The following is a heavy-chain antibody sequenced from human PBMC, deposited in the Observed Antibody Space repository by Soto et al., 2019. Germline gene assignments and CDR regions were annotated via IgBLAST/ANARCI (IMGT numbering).Heavy chain of an antibody. J-gene: IGHJ6*02. CDR3: ARHTSERIPAHLYYYYGMDV. Sequence: PVESLKISYKGSGYSFNKYCIGWVLQMPGKGLEWLGVIYPGDSDIRYGPSFQGQVTISVDKTTSTAYLQWRSLKASDTAVYYCARHTSERIPAHLYYYYGMDVWGQGTTVTVYS. CDR1: GYSFNKYC. V-gene: IGHV5-51*01. D-gene: IGHD2-2*02. CDR2: IYPGDSDI.